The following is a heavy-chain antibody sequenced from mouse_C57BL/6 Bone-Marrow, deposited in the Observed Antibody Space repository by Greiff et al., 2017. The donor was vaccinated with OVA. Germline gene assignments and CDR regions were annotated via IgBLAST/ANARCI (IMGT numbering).Heavy chain of an antibody. CDR2: IDPSDSYT. CDR1: GYTFTSYW. CDR3: ASLRY. Sequence: QVQLQQPGAELVRPGTSVKLSCKASGYTFTSYWMHWVKQRPGQGLEWIGVIDPSDSYTNYNQKFKGKATLTVDTSSSTAYMQLSSLTSEDSAVYYCASLRYWGQGTSVTVSS. D-gene: IGHD1-1*01. V-gene: IGHV1-59*01. J-gene: IGHJ4*01.